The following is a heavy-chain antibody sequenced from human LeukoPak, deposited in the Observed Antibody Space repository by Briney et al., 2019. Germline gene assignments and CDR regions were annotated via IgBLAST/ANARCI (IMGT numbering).Heavy chain of an antibody. Sequence: PSETLSLTCTVSNGSISSYHWSWVRQPPGKGLEWIGYILTSGTTNYNPSLKRRLTISVDTSKNQFTLKLSSVTAADTAVYYCARLRVSGSYLYYFDYWGQGTLVTVSS. CDR3: ARLRVSGSYLYYFDY. V-gene: IGHV4-4*09. CDR1: NGSISSYH. D-gene: IGHD1-26*01. J-gene: IGHJ4*02. CDR2: ILTSGTT.